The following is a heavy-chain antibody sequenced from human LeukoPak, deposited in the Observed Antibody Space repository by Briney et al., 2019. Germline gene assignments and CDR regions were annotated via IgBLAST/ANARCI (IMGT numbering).Heavy chain of an antibody. CDR3: ARYRCKTTSGCEDTDAFDM. Sequence: EASVKVSCKPSGYTFTANYMQWVRQAPGQGLEWMGWINPNSGGTRYAQKFQGRVIMTRDTSISTAYMELSRLRSDDTAVYYCARYRCKTTSGCEDTDAFDMWGQGTMVTVSS. CDR1: GYTFTANY. CDR2: INPNSGGT. D-gene: IGHD2/OR15-2a*01. J-gene: IGHJ3*02. V-gene: IGHV1-2*02.